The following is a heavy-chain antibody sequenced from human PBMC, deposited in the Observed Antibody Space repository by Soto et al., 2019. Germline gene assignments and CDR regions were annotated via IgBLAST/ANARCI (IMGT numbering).Heavy chain of an antibody. CDR3: ARTGDGHHDFLDY. CDR2: IHHTGTT. Sequence: SETLSLTCTVSGGSITRRNHYWGWVRQPPGKGLEWVASIHHTGTTYYNPSLRSRITMSIDTSNNRFSLSLTSVTAADTATYFCARTGDGHHDFLDYWGQGALVTVSS. V-gene: IGHV4-39*01. J-gene: IGHJ4*02. CDR1: GGSITRRNHY. D-gene: IGHD1-1*01.